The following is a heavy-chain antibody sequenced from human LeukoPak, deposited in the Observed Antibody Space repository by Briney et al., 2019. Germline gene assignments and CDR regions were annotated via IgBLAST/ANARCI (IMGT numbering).Heavy chain of an antibody. Sequence: ASVKVSCKASGYTFTSYYMHWVRQAPGQGLEWMGIINPSGGSTNYAQKLQGRVTMTTDTSTSTAYMELRSLRSDDTAVYYCARDPGYSSSLMGDYWGRGTLVTVSS. V-gene: IGHV1-46*01. CDR3: ARDPGYSSSLMGDY. D-gene: IGHD6-13*01. CDR2: INPSGGST. CDR1: GYTFTSYY. J-gene: IGHJ4*02.